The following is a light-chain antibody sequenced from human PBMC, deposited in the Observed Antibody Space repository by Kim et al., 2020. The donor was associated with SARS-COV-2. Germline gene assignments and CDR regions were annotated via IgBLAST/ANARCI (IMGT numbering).Light chain of an antibody. CDR3: KQYGSSPSWT. CDR2: GAY. V-gene: IGKV3-20*01. Sequence: QRERAPLACSASQSVSSSYLASYQQKPGQAPRLLIYGAYSRATGIPERFSGSGSGTDFTLTISRLEPEDVAVYYCKQYGSSPSWTFGQGTKVDIK. CDR1: QSVSSSY. J-gene: IGKJ1*01.